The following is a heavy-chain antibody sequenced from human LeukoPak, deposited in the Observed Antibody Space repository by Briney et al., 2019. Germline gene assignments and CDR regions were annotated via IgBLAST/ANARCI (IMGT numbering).Heavy chain of an antibody. J-gene: IGHJ3*02. Sequence: ASVTVSCKASGYTFTSYDINWVRQATGQGLEWMGWMNPNSGNTGYAQKFQGRVTITRNTSISTAYMELSSLRSEDTAVYYCARDSYGDAFDIWGQGTMVTVSS. V-gene: IGHV1-8*03. CDR3: ARDSYGDAFDI. D-gene: IGHD5-18*01. CDR2: MNPNSGNT. CDR1: GYTFTSYD.